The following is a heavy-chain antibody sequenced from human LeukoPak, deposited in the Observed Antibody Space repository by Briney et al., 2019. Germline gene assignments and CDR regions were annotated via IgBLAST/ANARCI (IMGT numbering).Heavy chain of an antibody. V-gene: IGHV3-74*01. Sequence: GGSLRLSCAASGFTFSSSWMHWVRQAPGKGLVWVSRINSDGSSTSYADSVKGRFTISRDNAKNTLYLQMNSLRAEDTAVYYCARVKLYYDILTGYYKGQETYDYWGQGTLVTVSS. J-gene: IGHJ4*02. CDR3: ARVKLYYDILTGYYKGQETYDY. CDR2: INSDGSST. D-gene: IGHD3-9*01. CDR1: GFTFSSSW.